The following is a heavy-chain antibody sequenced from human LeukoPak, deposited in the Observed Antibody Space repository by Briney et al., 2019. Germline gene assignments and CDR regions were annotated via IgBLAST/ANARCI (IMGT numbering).Heavy chain of an antibody. V-gene: IGHV1-69*05. J-gene: IGHJ6*03. Sequence: SVKVSCKASGGTFSSYAISWVRQAPGQGLEGMGGIIPIFGTANYAQKFQGRVTITTDESTSTAYMELSSLRSEDTAVYYCARSLSSSWFHHYYYMDVWGKGTTVTVSS. CDR3: ARSLSSSWFHHYYYMDV. CDR2: IIPIFGTA. CDR1: GGTFSSYA. D-gene: IGHD6-13*01.